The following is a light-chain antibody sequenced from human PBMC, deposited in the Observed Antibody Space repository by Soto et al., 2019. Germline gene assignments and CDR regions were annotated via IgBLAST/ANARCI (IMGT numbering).Light chain of an antibody. CDR3: QYYGTSGLT. V-gene: IGKV3-20*01. J-gene: IGKJ4*01. CDR2: GAS. CDR1: QSVARPY. Sequence: EIVLTQSPGTLSLSPGERATLSCRASQSVARPYLAWYQQKPGQAPRLLIFGASSVAADIPDRFFGSGSGTDYTLSISRLEPEDFAVYYCQYYGTSGLTFGGGTKVEIK.